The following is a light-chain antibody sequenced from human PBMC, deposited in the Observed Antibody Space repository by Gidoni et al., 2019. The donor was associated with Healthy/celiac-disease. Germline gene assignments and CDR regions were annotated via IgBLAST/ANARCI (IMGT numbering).Light chain of an antibody. CDR2: SNN. CDR1: SSNIGSNT. CDR3: AAWDDSLNGL. V-gene: IGLV1-44*01. Sequence: QSVLTQPPSASATPGPRVTISCSGSSSNIGSNTVNWYQQLPGTAPKLLIYSNNQRPSGVPDRFSGSKSGTSASLAISGLQSEDEADYYCAAWDDSLNGLFGGGTKLTVL. J-gene: IGLJ2*01.